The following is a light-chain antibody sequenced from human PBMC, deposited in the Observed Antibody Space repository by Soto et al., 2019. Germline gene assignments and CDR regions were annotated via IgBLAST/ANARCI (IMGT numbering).Light chain of an antibody. V-gene: IGLV2-14*01. CDR3: ISYTSTNTPVV. CDR1: SSDVGGYNY. Sequence: QSVLTQPASVSGSPGQTITISCTGTSSDVGGYNYISWYQQYPGKDPKLLTYEFTNRRSGVSNRFSVSKSGNVASLTISGLQAEDEADYYCISYTSTNTPVVFCTGTKLAVL. J-gene: IGLJ2*01. CDR2: EFT.